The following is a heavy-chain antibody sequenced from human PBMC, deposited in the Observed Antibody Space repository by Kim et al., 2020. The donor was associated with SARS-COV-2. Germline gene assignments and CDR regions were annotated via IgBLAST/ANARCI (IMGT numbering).Heavy chain of an antibody. CDR3: AKDLLRYFDWLPYYYYYYGMDV. CDR1: GFTFSSYG. D-gene: IGHD3-9*01. Sequence: GGSLRLSCAASGFTFSSYGMHWVRQAPGKGLEWVAVISYDGSNKYYADSAKGRFTISRDNSKNTLYLQMNSLRAEDTAVYYCAKDLLRYFDWLPYYYYYYGMDVWGQGTTVTVSS. J-gene: IGHJ6*02. CDR2: ISYDGSNK. V-gene: IGHV3-30*18.